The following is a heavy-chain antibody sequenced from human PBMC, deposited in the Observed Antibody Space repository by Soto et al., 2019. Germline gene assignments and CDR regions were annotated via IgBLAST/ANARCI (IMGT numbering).Heavy chain of an antibody. CDR1: GFTFSSYG. Sequence: QVQLVESGGGVVQPGRSLRLSCAASGFTFSSYGMHWVRQAPGKGLEWVAVIWYDGSNKYYADSVKGRFTISRDNSKNTLYLQMNSLRAEDTAVYYCARENGYSAYDPDYYYYYGMDVWGQGTTVTVSS. J-gene: IGHJ6*02. V-gene: IGHV3-33*01. CDR3: ARENGYSAYDPDYYYYYGMDV. CDR2: IWYDGSNK. D-gene: IGHD5-12*01.